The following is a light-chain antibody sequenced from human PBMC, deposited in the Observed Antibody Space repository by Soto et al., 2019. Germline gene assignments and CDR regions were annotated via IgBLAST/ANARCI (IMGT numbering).Light chain of an antibody. CDR2: GAS. V-gene: IGKV3-15*01. Sequence: EIMMTQSPGTLSVSPGEGATLSCTASQSVNRNLAWYQQQPAQPPRLLLYGASTRATGIPVRFRGSGSGTEFTLTISRLQSEDFAVYYCHQYNSWPRGTFGPGTKVEIK. J-gene: IGKJ3*01. CDR1: QSVNRN. CDR3: HQYNSWPRGT.